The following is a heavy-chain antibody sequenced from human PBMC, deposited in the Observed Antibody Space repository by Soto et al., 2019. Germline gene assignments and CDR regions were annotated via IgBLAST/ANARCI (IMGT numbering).Heavy chain of an antibody. CDR2: IYYTGSS. Sequence: SETLCLTCTVSGGSISSTSYYWGCIRQPPGKGLEWIGSIYYTGSSYYNPSLKSRVTISVDTSKNQFSLKLSSVTAADTAVYYCARGNTVTTGYYYYYYMYVWGKGTTVTVSS. CDR3: ARGNTVTTGYYYYYYMYV. D-gene: IGHD4-17*01. J-gene: IGHJ6*03. V-gene: IGHV4-39*01. CDR1: GGSISSTSYY.